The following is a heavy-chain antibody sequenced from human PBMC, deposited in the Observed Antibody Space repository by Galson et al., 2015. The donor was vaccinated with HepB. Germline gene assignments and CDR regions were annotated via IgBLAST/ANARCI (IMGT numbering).Heavy chain of an antibody. J-gene: IGHJ6*03. CDR3: ARPSKLGNRYYYYYMDV. V-gene: IGHV1-69*13. CDR2: IIPIFGTA. Sequence: SVKVSCKASGGTFSSYAISWVRQAPGQGLEWMGGIIPIFGTANYAQKFQGRVTITADESTSTAYMELSSLRSEDTAVYYCARPSKLGNRYYYYYMDVWGKGTTVTVSS. CDR1: GGTFSSYA. D-gene: IGHD7-27*01.